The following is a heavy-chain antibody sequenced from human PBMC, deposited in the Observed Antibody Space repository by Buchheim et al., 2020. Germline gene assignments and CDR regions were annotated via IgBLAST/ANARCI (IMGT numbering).Heavy chain of an antibody. J-gene: IGHJ6*02. D-gene: IGHD3-3*01. V-gene: IGHV3-11*06. CDR2: ISSSSSYT. CDR1: GFTFSDYY. CDR3: ARDRESSGYDFWSCVDPYYYYYYGMDV. Sequence: QVQLVESGGGLVKPGGSLRLSCAASGFTFSDYYMSWIRQAPGQGLEWVSYISSSSSYTNYADSVNGRFPISRDNAQNSLYLQMNSLRAEDTAVYYCARDRESSGYDFWSCVDPYYYYYYGMDVWGQGTT.